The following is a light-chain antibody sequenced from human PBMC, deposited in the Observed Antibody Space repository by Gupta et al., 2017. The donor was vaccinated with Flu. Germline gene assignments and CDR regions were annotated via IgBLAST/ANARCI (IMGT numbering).Light chain of an antibody. CDR1: SSNIGSNT. Sequence: QSVLTQPPSASGTPGQRVTISCSGSSSNIGSNTVNWYQQLPGTAPKLRSSSNNQRPSGVPDRFAGYKSGTYASRVIRGLQSEDEAEYDGAEWDDSLNGRVCGGGTQL. V-gene: IGLV1-44*01. CDR3: AEWDDSLNGRV. CDR2: SNN. J-gene: IGLJ3*02.